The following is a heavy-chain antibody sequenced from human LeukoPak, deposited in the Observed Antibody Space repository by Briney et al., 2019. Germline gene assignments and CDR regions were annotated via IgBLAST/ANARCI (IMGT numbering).Heavy chain of an antibody. D-gene: IGHD3-10*01. CDR1: GGSISTYY. Sequence: SETLSLTCTVSGGSISTYYWSWIRQHPGKGLEWIGYIYYSGSTYYNPSLKSRVTISVDTSKNQFSLKLSSVTAADTAVYYCARPRSGSSGLDFDYWGQGTLVTVSS. CDR2: IYYSGST. CDR3: ARPRSGSSGLDFDY. V-gene: IGHV4-59*06. J-gene: IGHJ4*02.